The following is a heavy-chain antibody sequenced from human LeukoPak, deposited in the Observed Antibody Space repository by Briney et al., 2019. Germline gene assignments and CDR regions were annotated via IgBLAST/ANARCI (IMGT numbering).Heavy chain of an antibody. CDR2: ISYDGSNK. Sequence: GGSLRLSCAASGFTFSSYAMHWVRQDPGRGLEWVAVISYDGSNKYYADSVKGRFTISRDNSKNTLYLQMNSLRAEDTAVYYCAKASSYSNFHYYYYYGMDVWGQGTTVTVSS. CDR3: AKASSYSNFHYYYYYGMDV. D-gene: IGHD4-11*01. J-gene: IGHJ6*02. V-gene: IGHV3-30-3*01. CDR1: GFTFSSYA.